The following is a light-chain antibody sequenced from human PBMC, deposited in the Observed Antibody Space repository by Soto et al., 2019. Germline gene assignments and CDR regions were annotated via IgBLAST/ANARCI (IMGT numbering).Light chain of an antibody. CDR3: QQYNSYPLVT. V-gene: IGKV1-5*01. CDR1: QSISSW. CDR2: DAS. J-gene: IGKJ3*01. Sequence: DIQMTQSPSTLSASVGDRVTITFRASQSISSWLAWYQQKPGKAPKLLIYDASSLESGVPSRFSGSGSGTEFTLTISSLQPDDFATYYCQQYNSYPLVTFGPGTKVDIK.